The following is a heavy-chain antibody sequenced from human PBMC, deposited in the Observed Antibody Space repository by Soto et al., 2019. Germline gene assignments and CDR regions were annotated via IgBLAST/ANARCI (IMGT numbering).Heavy chain of an antibody. CDR2: VYDSENT. J-gene: IGHJ4*02. Sequence: PSETLSLTCTVSGGSISGGAFYWTWIRLHPGKGLEWIGYVYDSENTYYNPSLKSRVTISVDTSKNQFSLKLSSVTAADTAVYYCARGQHIAQVVYATPYFDYWGQGTLVTVSS. CDR3: ARGQHIAQVVYATPYFDY. D-gene: IGHD2-8*02. V-gene: IGHV4-31*03. CDR1: GGSISGGAFY.